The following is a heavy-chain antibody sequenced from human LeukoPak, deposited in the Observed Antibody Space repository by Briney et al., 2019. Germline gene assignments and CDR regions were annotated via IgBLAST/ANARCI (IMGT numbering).Heavy chain of an antibody. CDR2: INHSGST. D-gene: IGHD3-10*01. Sequence: SETLSLTCAVYGGSFSGYYWSWIRQPPGKGLEWIGEINHSGSTNYNPSLKSRVTISVDTSKNQFSLKLSSVTAADTAVYYCARGHTMAQGVIHQRVDFDYWGQGTLVTVSS. V-gene: IGHV4-34*01. J-gene: IGHJ4*02. CDR3: ARGHTMAQGVIHQRVDFDY. CDR1: GGSFSGYY.